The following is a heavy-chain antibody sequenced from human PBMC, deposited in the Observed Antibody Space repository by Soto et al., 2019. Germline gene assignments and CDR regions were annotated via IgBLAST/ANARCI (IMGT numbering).Heavy chain of an antibody. CDR2: IYSEGTP. CDR1: GFTVGSNY. V-gene: IGHV3-53*01. CDR3: ARSTYYDILTGSYYYYAMDV. J-gene: IGHJ6*02. Sequence: GGSLRLACAASGFTVGSNYMSWVRQAPGKGLEWVSVIYSEGTPYYADSVKGRFTISRENSNNTLYLHMNNLRAEDTAVYYCARSTYYDILTGSYYYYAMDVWGQGTTVTVSS. D-gene: IGHD3-9*01.